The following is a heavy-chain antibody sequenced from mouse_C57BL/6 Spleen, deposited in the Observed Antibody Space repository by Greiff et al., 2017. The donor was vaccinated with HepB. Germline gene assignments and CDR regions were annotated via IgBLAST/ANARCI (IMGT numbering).Heavy chain of an antibody. J-gene: IGHJ3*01. CDR2: ISYDGSN. V-gene: IGHV3-6*01. Sequence: EVQLVESGPGLVKPSQSLSLTCSVTGYSITSGYYWNWIRQFPGNKLEWMGYISYDGSNNYNPSLKNRISITRDTSKNQFFLKLNSVTTEDTATYYCASYDGYSFAYWGQGTLVTVSA. CDR1: GYSITSGYY. D-gene: IGHD2-3*01. CDR3: ASYDGYSFAY.